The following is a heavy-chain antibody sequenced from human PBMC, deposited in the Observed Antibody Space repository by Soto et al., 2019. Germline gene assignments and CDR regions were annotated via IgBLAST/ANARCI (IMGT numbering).Heavy chain of an antibody. CDR1: GYSFTSYW. D-gene: IGHD2-2*01. V-gene: IGHV5-51*01. Sequence: GESLKISCKGSGYSFTSYWIGWVRQMPGKGLEWMGIIYPGDSDTRYSPSFQGQVTISADTSISTAYLQWSSLKASDTAMYYCARQGVPAAMTSYYYGMDVWGQGTTVTVSS. CDR2: IYPGDSDT. CDR3: ARQGVPAAMTSYYYGMDV. J-gene: IGHJ6*02.